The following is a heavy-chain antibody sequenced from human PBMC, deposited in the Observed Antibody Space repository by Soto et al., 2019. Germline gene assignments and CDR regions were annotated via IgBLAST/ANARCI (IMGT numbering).Heavy chain of an antibody. CDR2: INAGNGNT. J-gene: IGHJ4*02. CDR3: ARGYYDSSGYYREYYFDY. CDR1: GYTFTSYA. V-gene: IGHV1-3*01. D-gene: IGHD3-22*01. Sequence: ASVKVSCKASGYTFTSYAMHWVRQAPGQRLEWMGWINAGNGNTKYSQKFQGRVTITRDTSASTAYMELSSLRSEDTAVYYCARGYYDSSGYYREYYFDYWGQGTLVTVSS.